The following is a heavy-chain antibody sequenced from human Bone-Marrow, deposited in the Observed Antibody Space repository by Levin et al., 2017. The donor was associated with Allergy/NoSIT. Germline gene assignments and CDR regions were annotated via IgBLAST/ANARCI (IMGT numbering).Heavy chain of an antibody. CDR1: GFTFSDYA. J-gene: IGHJ4*02. CDR3: ARGGVDDFWSGYYSDF. D-gene: IGHD3-3*01. Sequence: RAGGSLRLSCAASGFTFSDYAMSWVRQAPGKGLEWVADVSARGASTFYADSVKGRFTISRDNSKNILHLQMNSLRVEDTAVYYCARGGVDDFWSGYYSDFWGQGTPVTVSS. V-gene: IGHV3-23*01. CDR2: VSARGAST.